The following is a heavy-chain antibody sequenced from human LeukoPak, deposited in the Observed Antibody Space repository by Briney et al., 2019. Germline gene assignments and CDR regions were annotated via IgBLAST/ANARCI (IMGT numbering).Heavy chain of an antibody. V-gene: IGHV3-30*04. Sequence: GGSLRLSCAASGFTFSTYAMHWVRQAPGKGLEWVAVISYDGSSKYYADSVKGRFTISRDNSKNTLYLQMNSLRAEDTAVYYCASLTFDYWGQGTLVTVSS. CDR2: ISYDGSSK. J-gene: IGHJ4*02. CDR1: GFTFSTYA. CDR3: ASLTFDY.